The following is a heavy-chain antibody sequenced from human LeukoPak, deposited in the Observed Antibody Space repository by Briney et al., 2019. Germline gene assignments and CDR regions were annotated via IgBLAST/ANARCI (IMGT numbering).Heavy chain of an antibody. V-gene: IGHV4-34*01. Sequence: TSETLSLTCAVYGGSFSGYYWSWIRQPPGKGLEWIGEINHSGSTNYNPSLKSRVTISVDTSKNQFSLKLSSVTAADTAVYYCARHCLVYQKYAFDIWGQGTMVTVSS. CDR1: GGSFSGYY. CDR2: INHSGST. D-gene: IGHD5/OR15-5a*01. CDR3: ARHCLVYQKYAFDI. J-gene: IGHJ3*02.